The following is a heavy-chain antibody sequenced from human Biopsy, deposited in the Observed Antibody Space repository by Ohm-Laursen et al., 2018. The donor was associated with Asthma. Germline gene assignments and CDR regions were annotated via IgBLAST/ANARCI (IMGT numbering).Heavy chain of an antibody. CDR1: GGTFGNYA. V-gene: IGHV1-69*06. Sequence: SSVKVSCKASGGTFGNYAISWVRQAPGLGLEWMGGVSPVFGSTNIAQKFQGRVTISADIFTKTAYLEVSSLRSDNTAVYYCASPSSSREILYYYYNMDIWGQGTTVTV. D-gene: IGHD6-13*01. J-gene: IGHJ6*02. CDR2: VSPVFGST. CDR3: ASPSSSREILYYYYNMDI.